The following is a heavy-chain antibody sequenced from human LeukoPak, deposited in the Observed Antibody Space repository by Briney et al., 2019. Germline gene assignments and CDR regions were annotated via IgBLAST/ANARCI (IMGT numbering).Heavy chain of an antibody. Sequence: SETLSLTCTVSGGSISSYYWSWIRQPPGKGLEWIGYIYYSGSTNYNPSLKSRVTISVDTSKNQFSLKLSSVTAADTAMYYCASGIAVASDYLLDYWGQGTLVTVSS. CDR2: IYYSGST. D-gene: IGHD6-19*01. CDR3: ASGIAVASDYLLDY. V-gene: IGHV4-59*01. J-gene: IGHJ4*02. CDR1: GGSISSYY.